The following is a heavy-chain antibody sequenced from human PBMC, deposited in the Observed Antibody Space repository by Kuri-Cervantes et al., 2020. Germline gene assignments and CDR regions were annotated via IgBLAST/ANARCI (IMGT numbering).Heavy chain of an antibody. Sequence: GESLKISCAASGFTVSSNYMSWVRQAPGKGLEWVSVIYSGGSTYYADSVKGRFTISRDNSKNTLYPQMNSLRAEDTAVYYCASNRMTTNYYYGMDVWGQGTTVTVSS. V-gene: IGHV3-66*01. CDR1: GFTVSSNY. CDR2: IYSGGST. D-gene: IGHD4-17*01. CDR3: ASNRMTTNYYYGMDV. J-gene: IGHJ6*02.